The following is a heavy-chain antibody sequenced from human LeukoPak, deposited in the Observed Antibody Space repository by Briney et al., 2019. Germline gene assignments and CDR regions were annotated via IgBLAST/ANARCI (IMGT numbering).Heavy chain of an antibody. V-gene: IGHV4-4*07. D-gene: IGHD6-19*01. CDR3: ARDLGMAVALPSDP. CDR1: GGSISSYY. J-gene: IGHJ5*02. CDR2: IYSSGST. Sequence: SETLSLTCTVSGGSISSYYWSWIRQPAGKGLEWIGRIYSSGSTNYNPSLKSRVTMSVDTPKNQFSLKLSSVTAADTAVYYCARDLGMAVALPSDPWGQGTLVTVSS.